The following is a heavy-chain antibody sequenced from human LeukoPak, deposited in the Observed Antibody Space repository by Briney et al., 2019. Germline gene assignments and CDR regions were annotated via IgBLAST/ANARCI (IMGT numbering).Heavy chain of an antibody. CDR3: ARVGIAVAGLDY. Sequence: GRSLRLSCAASGFTFDDYAMHWVRQAPGKGLEWVSGISWNSGSIGYADSVKGRFTISRDNAKNSLYLQMNSLRAEDTAVYYCARVGIAVAGLDYWGQGTLVTVSS. D-gene: IGHD6-19*01. V-gene: IGHV3-9*01. CDR2: ISWNSGSI. J-gene: IGHJ4*02. CDR1: GFTFDDYA.